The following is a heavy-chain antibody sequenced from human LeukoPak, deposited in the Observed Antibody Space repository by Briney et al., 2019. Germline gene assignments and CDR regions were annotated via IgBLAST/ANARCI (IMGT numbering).Heavy chain of an antibody. Sequence: SETLSLTCTVSGGSISSYYWSWIRQPAGKGLEWIGRIYTSGSTNYNPSLKSRVTMSVDTSKNQFSLKLSSVTAADTAVYYCARTSYDILTGYYTPGPGAFDIWGQGTMVTVSS. CDR1: GGSISSYY. D-gene: IGHD3-9*01. J-gene: IGHJ3*02. V-gene: IGHV4-4*07. CDR3: ARTSYDILTGYYTPGPGAFDI. CDR2: IYTSGST.